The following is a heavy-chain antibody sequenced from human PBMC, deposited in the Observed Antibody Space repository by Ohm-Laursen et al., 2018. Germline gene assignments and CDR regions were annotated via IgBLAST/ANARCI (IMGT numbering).Heavy chain of an antibody. J-gene: IGHJ4*02. CDR2: IYYSGST. CDR3: ARVPPTYSSSDY. CDR1: GGSISSYY. Sequence: SETLSLTCTVSGGSISSYYWSWIRQSPGKGLEWIGYIYYSGSTDYNPSLKSRVTISVDMSKNQFSLKLKSVTAADTAVYYCARVPPTYSSSDYWGQGTLVTVSS. D-gene: IGHD6-6*01. V-gene: IGHV4-59*08.